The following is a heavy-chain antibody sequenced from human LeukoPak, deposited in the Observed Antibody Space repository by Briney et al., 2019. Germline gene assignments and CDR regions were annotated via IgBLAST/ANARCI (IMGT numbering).Heavy chain of an antibody. V-gene: IGHV4-28*05. J-gene: IGHJ5*02. CDR2: IYYSGSI. Sequence: SDTLSLTCAVSGYSISSSNWWGWIRQPPGKGLEWIGYIYYSGSIYYNPSLKSRVTMSVDTSKNQFSLKLSSVTAADTAVYYCARGGATGTTSPNWFDPWGQGTLVTVSS. CDR1: GYSISSSNW. D-gene: IGHD1-1*01. CDR3: ARGGATGTTSPNWFDP.